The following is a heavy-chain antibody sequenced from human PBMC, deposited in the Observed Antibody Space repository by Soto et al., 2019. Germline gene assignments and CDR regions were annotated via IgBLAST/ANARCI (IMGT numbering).Heavy chain of an antibody. Sequence: GASVKVSCKASGYTFTSYGISWVRQAPGQGLEWMGWISAYNGNTNYAQKLQGRVAMTTDTSTSTAYMELRSLRSDDTAVYYCAREIAAAGTERFDPWGQGTLVTSPQ. J-gene: IGHJ5*02. CDR3: AREIAAAGTERFDP. V-gene: IGHV1-18*04. D-gene: IGHD6-13*01. CDR1: GYTFTSYG. CDR2: ISAYNGNT.